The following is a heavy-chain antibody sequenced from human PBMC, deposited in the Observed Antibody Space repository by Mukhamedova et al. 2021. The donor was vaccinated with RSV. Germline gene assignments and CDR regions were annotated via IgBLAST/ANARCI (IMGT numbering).Heavy chain of an antibody. CDR1: ISSGYY. CDR3: AAHREGYNYVEYFQH. J-gene: IGHJ1*01. Sequence: ISSGYYWGWIRQPPGKGLEWIGSIYHTGRTYYSPSLKSRVTISLDMSKNQFSLSQNSVTAADTAVYYCAAHREGYNYVEYFQHWG. D-gene: IGHD5-24*01. V-gene: IGHV4-38-2*01. CDR2: IYHTGRT.